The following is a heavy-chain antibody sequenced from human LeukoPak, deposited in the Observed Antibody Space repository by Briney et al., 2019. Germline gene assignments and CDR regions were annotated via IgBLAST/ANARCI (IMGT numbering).Heavy chain of an antibody. V-gene: IGHV5-51*01. J-gene: IGHJ4*02. Sequence: KCGESLKISCQHSGYTFSTYWIGWVRQMPGKGLEWMGSIYPGDSDTRYSPSFQGQVSISADKSISTAYLQWSSLKASDTATYYCARQYIAVAGHFDSWGQGTLVTVSS. D-gene: IGHD6-19*01. CDR2: IYPGDSDT. CDR1: GYTFSTYW. CDR3: ARQYIAVAGHFDS.